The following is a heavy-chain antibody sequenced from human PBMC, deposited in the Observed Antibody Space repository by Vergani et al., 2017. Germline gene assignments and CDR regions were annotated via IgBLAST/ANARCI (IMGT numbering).Heavy chain of an antibody. D-gene: IGHD4-17*01. CDR1: GFTFSSYG. CDR2: IRYDGSNK. CDR3: AKLQGTVTTSVVH. V-gene: IGHV3-30*02. Sequence: QVQLVESGGGVVQPGGSLRLSCAASGFTFSSYGMHWVRQAPGKGLEWVAFIRYDGSNKYYADSVKGRFTISRDNSKNTLYLQMNSLRAEDTAVYYCAKLQGTVTTSVVHWGQGTLVTVSS. J-gene: IGHJ4*02.